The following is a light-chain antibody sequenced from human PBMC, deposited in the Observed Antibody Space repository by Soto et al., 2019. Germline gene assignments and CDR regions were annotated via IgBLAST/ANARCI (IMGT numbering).Light chain of an antibody. CDR3: QTWGTGIQV. V-gene: IGLV4-69*01. J-gene: IGLJ3*02. CDR1: SGHSSYA. Sequence: QLVLTQSPSASASLGASVKLTCTLSSGHSSYAIAWHQQQPEKGPRYLMKLNSDGSHSKGDGIPDRLSGSSSGAERYLTISILQSENEADYYCQTWGTGIQVFGRGTKLTVL. CDR2: LNSDGSH.